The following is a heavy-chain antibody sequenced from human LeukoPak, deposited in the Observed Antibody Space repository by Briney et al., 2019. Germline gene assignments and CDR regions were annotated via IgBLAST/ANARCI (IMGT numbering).Heavy chain of an antibody. CDR3: ARVGSIAAAGTLDY. CDR1: GFTFSDYY. V-gene: IGHV3-11*06. D-gene: IGHD6-13*01. Sequence: GGSLRLSCAASGFTFSDYYMSWIRQAPRKGLEWVSYISSSSSHTKYADSVKGRFTISRDNAKNSLSLQVNSLRADDTAVYYCARVGSIAAAGTLDYWGQGTLVTVSS. CDR2: ISSSSSHT. J-gene: IGHJ4*02.